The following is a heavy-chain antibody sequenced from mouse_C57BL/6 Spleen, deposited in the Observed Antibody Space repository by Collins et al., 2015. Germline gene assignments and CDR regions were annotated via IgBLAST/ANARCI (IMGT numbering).Heavy chain of an antibody. Sequence: EVQLVESGGGLVKPGGSLKLSCAASGFTFSSYAMSWVRQTPEKRLEWVATISSGGSYTYYPDSVKGRFTISRDNAKNTLYLQMSSLRSEDTAMYYCARHRASYDYDGDWYFDVWGAGTTVTVSS. CDR3: ARHRASYDYDGDWYFDV. V-gene: IGHV5-9-3*01. CDR2: ISSGGSYT. D-gene: IGHD2-4*01. J-gene: IGHJ1*01. CDR1: GFTFSSYA.